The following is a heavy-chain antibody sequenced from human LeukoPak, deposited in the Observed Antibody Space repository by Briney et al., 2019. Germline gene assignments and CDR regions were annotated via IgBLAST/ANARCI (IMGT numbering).Heavy chain of an antibody. J-gene: IGHJ4*02. Sequence: PGRSLRLSCAASGFTFSSYAMSWVRQAPGKGLEWVSAISGSGGSTYYADSVKGRFTISRDNSKNTLYLQMNSLRAEDTAVYYCARKSTAARLDDYWGQGTLVTVSS. CDR1: GFTFSSYA. D-gene: IGHD6-13*01. V-gene: IGHV3-23*01. CDR3: ARKSTAARLDDY. CDR2: ISGSGGST.